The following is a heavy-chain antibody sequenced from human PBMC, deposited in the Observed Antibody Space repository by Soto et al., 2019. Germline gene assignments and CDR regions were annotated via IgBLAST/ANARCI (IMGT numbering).Heavy chain of an antibody. J-gene: IGHJ6*02. D-gene: IGHD6-19*01. CDR2: IYYSGST. Sequence: SETLSLTCTVSGGSISSSSYYWGWIRQPPGKGLEWIGSIYYSGSTYYNPSLKSRVTISVDTSKNQFSLKLSSVTAADTAVYYCAGTEQWLVPAVWNYGMDVWGQGTTVTVSS. CDR3: AGTEQWLVPAVWNYGMDV. V-gene: IGHV4-39*01. CDR1: GGSISSSSYY.